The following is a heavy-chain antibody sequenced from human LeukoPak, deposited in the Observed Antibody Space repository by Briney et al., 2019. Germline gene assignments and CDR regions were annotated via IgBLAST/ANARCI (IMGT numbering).Heavy chain of an antibody. D-gene: IGHD4-23*01. CDR1: GYTFTEYN. V-gene: IGHV1-46*01. CDR2: INPSGGST. J-gene: IGHJ5*02. CDR3: ARDNSVEDTAWWFDP. Sequence: ASVKVSCKTSGYTFTEYNMHWVRQAPGQGLEWMGIINPSGGSTSYAQKFQGRVTMTRDMSTSTDYMELSSLRSEDTAVYYCARDNSVEDTAWWFDPWGQGNLVTVSS.